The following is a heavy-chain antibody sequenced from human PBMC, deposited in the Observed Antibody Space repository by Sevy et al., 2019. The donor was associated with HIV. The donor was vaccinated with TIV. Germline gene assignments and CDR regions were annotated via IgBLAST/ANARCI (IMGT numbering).Heavy chain of an antibody. CDR2: ISGSGGST. Sequence: GESLKISCAASGFTFSSYAMSWVRQAPGKGLEWVSAISGSGGSTYYADSVKGRFTISRDNSKNTLYLQMNSLRAEDTAVYYCAKDLWGSHYDILTGYYRKKYGMDVWGQGTTVTVSS. D-gene: IGHD3-9*01. CDR3: AKDLWGSHYDILTGYYRKKYGMDV. V-gene: IGHV3-23*01. J-gene: IGHJ6*02. CDR1: GFTFSSYA.